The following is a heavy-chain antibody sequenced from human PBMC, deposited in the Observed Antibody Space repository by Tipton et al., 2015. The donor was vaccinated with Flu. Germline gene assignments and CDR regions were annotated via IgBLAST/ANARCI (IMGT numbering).Heavy chain of an antibody. D-gene: IGHD3-16*02. Sequence: SLRLSCAASGFTFSSYAMSWVRQAPGKGPEWVSGLSGGGGTIDYADSVKGRFTISRDNSKNTLSLQMDSLKVEDSAMYYCARSGYSYGYVDCWGQGALVTVSS. CDR2: LSGGGGTI. CDR1: GFTFSSYA. J-gene: IGHJ4*02. CDR3: ARSGYSYGYVDC. V-gene: IGHV3-23*01.